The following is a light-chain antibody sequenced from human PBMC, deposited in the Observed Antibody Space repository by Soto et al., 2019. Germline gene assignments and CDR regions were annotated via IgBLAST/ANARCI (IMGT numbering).Light chain of an antibody. CDR2: DTS. J-gene: IGKJ4*01. Sequence: EIGLTQSPATLSLSPGDRATLSCRASQSVSRYLAWYQQKPGQAPRLLIHDTSTRASGVTDTSSGSGSGTEFTLTSSSLEPEDSAMYYCQQRFSWPPSFGGGTHVEIK. CDR3: QQRFSWPPS. V-gene: IGKV3-11*01. CDR1: QSVSRY.